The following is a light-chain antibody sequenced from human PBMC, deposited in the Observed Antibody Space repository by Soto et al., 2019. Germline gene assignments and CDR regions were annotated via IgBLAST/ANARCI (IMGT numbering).Light chain of an antibody. CDR2: GSS. CDR1: QNVDKF. J-gene: IGKJ5*01. CDR3: QQRKNWPLIT. Sequence: IELTQCPATLSVSPVETATLSCRASQNVDKFLAWDRQRPGQPPRLLSFGSSNRATGVPVRFSGSGSGTVFTLTIGSLEPEDSAVYDCQQRKNWPLITFGEGTRLEIK. V-gene: IGKV3-11*01.